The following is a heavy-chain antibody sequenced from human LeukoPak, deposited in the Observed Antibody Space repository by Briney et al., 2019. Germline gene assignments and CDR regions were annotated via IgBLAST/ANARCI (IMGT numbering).Heavy chain of an antibody. CDR2: INPNSGGT. CDR3: AGDSSGYPYYFDY. J-gene: IGHJ4*02. Sequence: ASVKVSCKASGYTFTGYYMHWVRQAPGQGLEWMGWINPNSGGTNYAQKFQGRVTMTRDTSISTAYMELNRLRSDDTAVYYCAGDSSGYPYYFDYWGQGTLVTVSS. CDR1: GYTFTGYY. V-gene: IGHV1-2*02. D-gene: IGHD3-22*01.